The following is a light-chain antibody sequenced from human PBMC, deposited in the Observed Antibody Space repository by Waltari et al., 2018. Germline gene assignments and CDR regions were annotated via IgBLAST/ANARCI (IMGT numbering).Light chain of an antibody. V-gene: IGKV4-1*01. J-gene: IGKJ4*01. CDR1: QSLLHTNNKNY. CDR2: WAS. Sequence: DIVVTQSPDSLAVSLGERATMNCKSSQSLLHTNNKNYLAWYQLRPGQPPKLLIYWASTRESGVPGRFSGSGSGTDFTLTISGLQAEDVAVYYCQHYNNRPLTFGGGTKVEI. CDR3: QHYNNRPLT.